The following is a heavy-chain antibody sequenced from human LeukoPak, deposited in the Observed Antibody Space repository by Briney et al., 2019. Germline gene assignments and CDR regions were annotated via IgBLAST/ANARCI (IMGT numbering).Heavy chain of an antibody. J-gene: IGHJ6*02. CDR1: GYSFTSYW. Sequence: GESLKISCKGSGYSFTSYWIGWVRQMPGKGLEWMGIIYPGDSDTRYSPSFQGQVTISADKSISTAYLQWSSLKASDTAMYYCARVYGSGGDSQNYYGMDVWGQGTTVTVSS. CDR3: ARVYGSGGDSQNYYGMDV. CDR2: IYPGDSDT. V-gene: IGHV5-51*01. D-gene: IGHD3-10*01.